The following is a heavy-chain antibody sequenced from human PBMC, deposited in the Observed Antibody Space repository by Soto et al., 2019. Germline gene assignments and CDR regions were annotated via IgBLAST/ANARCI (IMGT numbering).Heavy chain of an antibody. CDR2: INPNSGGS. Sequence: ASVKVSCKASGYTFTDYYLHWVRQAPGQGLEWMGWINPNSGGSNYAEKFQGRITMSRDTSINTAYMDLSSLTSDDTAVYFCARFLAVAAHQGGWFDPWGQGTLVTVSS. D-gene: IGHD2-15*01. J-gene: IGHJ5*02. CDR3: ARFLAVAAHQGGWFDP. CDR1: GYTFTDYY. V-gene: IGHV1-2*02.